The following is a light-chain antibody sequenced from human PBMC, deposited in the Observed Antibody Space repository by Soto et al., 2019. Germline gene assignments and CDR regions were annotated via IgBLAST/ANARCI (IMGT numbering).Light chain of an antibody. J-gene: IGKJ2*01. Sequence: EVVLTQSPATLSLSPGERATLSCRASQSVGNYLAWYQHNRGQAPRLLIHDASNRATGIPARFSGSGSGTDFTLTISSLEPEDFAVYDCQQRSNWPPNTFGQGTKLEI. CDR3: QQRSNWPPNT. CDR1: QSVGNY. V-gene: IGKV3-11*01. CDR2: DAS.